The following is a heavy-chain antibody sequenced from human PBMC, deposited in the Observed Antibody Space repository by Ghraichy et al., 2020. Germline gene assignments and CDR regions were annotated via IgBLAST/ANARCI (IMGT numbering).Heavy chain of an antibody. CDR2: ISSSSSYI. Sequence: LTCAASGFTFSSYSMNWVRQAPGKGLEWVSSISSSSSYIYYADSVKGRFTISRDNAKNSLYLQMNSLRAEDTAVYYCARDRYSSSSTYYYGMDVWGQGTTVTVSS. J-gene: IGHJ6*02. CDR1: GFTFSSYS. V-gene: IGHV3-21*01. CDR3: ARDRYSSSSTYYYGMDV. D-gene: IGHD6-6*01.